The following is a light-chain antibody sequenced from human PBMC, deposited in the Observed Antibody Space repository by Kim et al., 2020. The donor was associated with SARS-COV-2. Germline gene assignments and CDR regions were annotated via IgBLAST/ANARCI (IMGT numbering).Light chain of an antibody. CDR3: QQYDKDPYS. J-gene: IGKJ2*03. Sequence: SASIGDRVTISCRANKSISSWVAWYQQKPGKAPKLLIYKTSYLESGVPSGFSGSGSGTEFTLTIASLQPDDFATYYCQQYDKDPYSFGQGTKLEI. V-gene: IGKV1-5*03. CDR1: KSISSW. CDR2: KTS.